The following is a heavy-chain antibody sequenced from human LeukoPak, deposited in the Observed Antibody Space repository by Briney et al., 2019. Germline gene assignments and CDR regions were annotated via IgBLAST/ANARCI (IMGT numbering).Heavy chain of an antibody. V-gene: IGHV3-21*01. Sequence: GGSLRLSCAASGFTFSTYAVNWVRQAPGKGLEWVSSISSSSSYIYYADSVKGRFTISRDNAKNSLYLQMNSLRAEDTAVYYCARDGLWSVFDYWGQGTLVTVSS. CDR2: ISSSSSYI. D-gene: IGHD3-10*01. CDR1: GFTFSTYA. CDR3: ARDGLWSVFDY. J-gene: IGHJ4*02.